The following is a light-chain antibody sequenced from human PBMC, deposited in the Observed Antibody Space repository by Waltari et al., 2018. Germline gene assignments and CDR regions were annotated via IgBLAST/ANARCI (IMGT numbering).Light chain of an antibody. Sequence: EIVLTQSPATLSLSPGERATRSCRASQNVKNHLAWYQHKPGQAPRVLIFDASYRPTGIPARFSGSGAGTDFTLPISSLEPEDFAVYFCQQRSTWPGLTFGGGTRVEIK. J-gene: IGKJ4*01. CDR2: DAS. V-gene: IGKV3-11*01. CDR1: QNVKNH. CDR3: QQRSTWPGLT.